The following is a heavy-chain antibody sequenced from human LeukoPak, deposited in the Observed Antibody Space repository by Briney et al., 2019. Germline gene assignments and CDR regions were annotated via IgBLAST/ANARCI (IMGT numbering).Heavy chain of an antibody. Sequence: GGSLRLSCAASGFTFSSYAMSWVRQAPGKGLECISGFSGSGGSTYYADSVKGRFTISRDNSKNSLYLQMNSLRAEDTAVYYCAELGITMNGGVWGKGTTVTISS. J-gene: IGHJ6*04. CDR2: FSGSGGST. CDR3: AELGITMNGGV. V-gene: IGHV3-23*01. CDR1: GFTFSSYA. D-gene: IGHD3-10*02.